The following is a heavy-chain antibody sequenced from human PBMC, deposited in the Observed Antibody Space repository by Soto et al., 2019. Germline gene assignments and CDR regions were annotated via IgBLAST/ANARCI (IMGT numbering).Heavy chain of an antibody. CDR1: GGSISSSSYY. Sequence: SETLSLTCTVSGGSISSSSYYWGWIRQPPGKGLEWIGSIYYSGSTYYNPSLKSRVTISVDTSKNQFSLKLSSVTAADTAVYYCASIYYYDSSGSMLFWGQGTLVTVSS. D-gene: IGHD3-22*01. CDR3: ASIYYYDSSGSMLF. J-gene: IGHJ4*02. V-gene: IGHV4-39*01. CDR2: IYYSGST.